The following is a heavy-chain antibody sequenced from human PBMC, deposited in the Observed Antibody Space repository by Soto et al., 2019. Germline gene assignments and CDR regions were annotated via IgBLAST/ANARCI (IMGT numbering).Heavy chain of an antibody. Sequence: PSETLSLTCTVSGGSISSSSYYWGWIRQPPGKGLEWIGSIYYSGSTYYNPSLKSRVTISVDTSKNQFSLKLSSVTAADTAVYYCAGHSRIAVAGYYYYGMDVWGQGTTVTVS. CDR1: GGSISSSSYY. CDR2: IYYSGST. J-gene: IGHJ6*02. CDR3: AGHSRIAVAGYYYYGMDV. D-gene: IGHD6-19*01. V-gene: IGHV4-39*01.